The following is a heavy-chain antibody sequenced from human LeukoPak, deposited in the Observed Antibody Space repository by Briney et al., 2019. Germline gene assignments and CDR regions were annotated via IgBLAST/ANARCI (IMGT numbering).Heavy chain of an antibody. V-gene: IGHV4-30-2*01. Sequence: LSETLSLTCAVSGGSISSGGYSWSWIRQPPGKGLEWIGYIYHSGSTYYNPSLKSRVTISVDRSKNQFSLKLSSVTAADTAVYYCARGRYSSSWYFDYWGQGTLVTVSS. CDR3: ARGRYSSSWYFDY. D-gene: IGHD6-13*01. CDR1: GGSISSGGYS. J-gene: IGHJ4*02. CDR2: IYHSGST.